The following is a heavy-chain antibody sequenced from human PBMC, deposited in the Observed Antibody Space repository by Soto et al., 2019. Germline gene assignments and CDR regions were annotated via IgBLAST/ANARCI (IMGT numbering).Heavy chain of an antibody. D-gene: IGHD1-26*01. Sequence: QVQLQESGPGLVKPSQTLSLTCTVSGGSISSGDYYWSWIRQFPGKGLEWIGYIHYTGSTNYNPSLKSRINISVDTSKNQFSLKMSSVTAADTAVYYCARVYRGTYQDCWGQGTLVTVSS. J-gene: IGHJ4*02. CDR3: ARVYRGTYQDC. CDR2: IHYTGST. V-gene: IGHV4-30-4*01. CDR1: GGSISSGDYY.